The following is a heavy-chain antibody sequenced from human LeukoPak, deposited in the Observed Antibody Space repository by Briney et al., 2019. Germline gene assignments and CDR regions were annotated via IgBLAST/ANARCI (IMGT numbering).Heavy chain of an antibody. CDR2: ISGSGYST. D-gene: IGHD2-15*01. J-gene: IGHJ6*02. V-gene: IGHV3-23*01. CDR3: ATYIQRPPGMDV. CDR1: GFTFSSYA. Sequence: GRSLRLSCAASGFTFSSYAMSWVRQAPGKGLEWVSTISGSGYSTYYADSVKGRFTISRDNSKNTLFLQLNSLTAEDTAVYYCATYIQRPPGMDVWGQGTTVTVSS.